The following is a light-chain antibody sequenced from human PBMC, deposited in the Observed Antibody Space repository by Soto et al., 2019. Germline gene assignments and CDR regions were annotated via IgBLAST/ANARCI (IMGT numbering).Light chain of an antibody. CDR3: QQRLT. CDR1: QSVSSY. J-gene: IGKJ3*01. CDR2: DAS. V-gene: IGKV3-11*01. Sequence: EIVLTQSPATLSLSPGERATLSCRASQSVSSYLAWYQQKPGQAPRLLIYDASNRATGIPARFSGSGSGTEFTLTISSLEPEDFAVYYCQQRLTFGPGTKVDIK.